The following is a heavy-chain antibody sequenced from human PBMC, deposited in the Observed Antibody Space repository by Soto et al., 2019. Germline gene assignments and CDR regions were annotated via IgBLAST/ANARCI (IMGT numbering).Heavy chain of an antibody. Sequence: GESLKISCAASGFTFSSYSMNWVRQAPGKGLEWVSSISSSSSYIYYADSVKGRFTISRDNAKNSLYLQMNSLRAEDTAVYYCAVYCSSTSCYVKDYWGQGTLVTVSS. CDR3: AVYCSSTSCYVKDY. V-gene: IGHV3-21*01. CDR2: ISSSSSYI. CDR1: GFTFSSYS. D-gene: IGHD2-2*01. J-gene: IGHJ4*02.